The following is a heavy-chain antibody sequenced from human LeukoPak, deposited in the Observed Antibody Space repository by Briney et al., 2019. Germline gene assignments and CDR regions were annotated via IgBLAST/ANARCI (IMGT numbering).Heavy chain of an antibody. D-gene: IGHD3-22*01. Sequence: PSETLSLTCTVSGGSISSSSYYWGWIRQPPGKGLEWIGSIYYSGSTYYNPSLKSRVTISVDTSKNQFSLKLSSVTAADTAVYYCARSGYYDSSGYYYPVDAFDIWGQGTMVTVSS. J-gene: IGHJ3*02. V-gene: IGHV4-39*01. CDR3: ARSGYYDSSGYYYPVDAFDI. CDR2: IYYSGST. CDR1: GGSISSSSYY.